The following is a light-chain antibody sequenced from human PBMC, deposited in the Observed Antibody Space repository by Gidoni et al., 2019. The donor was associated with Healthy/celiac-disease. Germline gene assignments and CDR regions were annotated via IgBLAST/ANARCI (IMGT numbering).Light chain of an antibody. CDR1: KLGDKY. CDR2: QAS. J-gene: IGLJ2*01. CDR3: QAWDSSTVV. V-gene: IGLV3-1*01. Sequence: SYELTQPPSVSVSPGQTASITCSGDKLGDKYACWYQQKPGQSPVLVIYQASKRPSGIPERFSGSNSGKTATLTISGTQAIDEADYYCQAWDSSTVVFGGGTNLTVL.